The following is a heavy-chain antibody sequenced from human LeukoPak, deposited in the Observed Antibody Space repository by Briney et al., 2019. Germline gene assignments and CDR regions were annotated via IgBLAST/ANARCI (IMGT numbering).Heavy chain of an antibody. CDR1: GFTFSSYA. J-gene: IGHJ4*02. Sequence: GGSLRLSCAVSGFTFSSYAMSWVRQAPGKGLEWVSGISGSGGSTYYADSVKGRFTISRDNSKDTLYLQMNSLSAEDTAVYYCATKWSYYDYWGQGTLVTVSS. V-gene: IGHV3-23*01. CDR3: ATKWSYYDY. CDR2: ISGSGGST. D-gene: IGHD3-3*01.